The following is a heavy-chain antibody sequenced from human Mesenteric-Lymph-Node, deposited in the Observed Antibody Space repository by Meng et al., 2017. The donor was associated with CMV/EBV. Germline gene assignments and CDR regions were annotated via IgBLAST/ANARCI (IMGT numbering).Heavy chain of an antibody. CDR2: IYSGGSST. D-gene: IGHD3-9*01. CDR3: AKGSEYYDILAGYYSRNYHYGMDV. CDR1: GFTFRSYA. Sequence: GESLKISCAAAGFTFRSYATSWVRQAPGKGLEWVSVIYSGGSSTYYADSVKGRFTISRDNSKNTLYLQMNSLRAEDTAVYYCAKGSEYYDILAGYYSRNYHYGMDVWGQETTVTVSS. J-gene: IGHJ6*02. V-gene: IGHV3-23*03.